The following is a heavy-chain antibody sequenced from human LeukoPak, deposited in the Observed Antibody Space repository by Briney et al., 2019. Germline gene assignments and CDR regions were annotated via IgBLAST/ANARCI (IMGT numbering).Heavy chain of an antibody. CDR2: IYYSGST. CDR3: ARSSVRDWLPLIDY. D-gene: IGHD3/OR15-3a*01. V-gene: IGHV4-39*01. J-gene: IGHJ4*02. CDR1: GGSISSSSYY. Sequence: SETLSLTCTVSGGSISSSSYYWGWIRQPPGKGLEWIGSIYYSGSTYYNPSLKSRVTISVDTSKNQFSLKLSSVTAADTAVYYWARSSVRDWLPLIDYWGQGTLVTVSS.